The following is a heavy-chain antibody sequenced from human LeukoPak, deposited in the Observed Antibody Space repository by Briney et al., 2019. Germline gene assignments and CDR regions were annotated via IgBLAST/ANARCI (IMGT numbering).Heavy chain of an antibody. CDR1: GYTFTSYD. V-gene: IGHV1-8*03. Sequence: ASVKVSCKASGYTFTSYDINWVRQATGQGLEWMGWMNPNSGNTGYAQKFQGRVTITRNTSISTAYMELSSLRSEDTAVYYCARGGYDILTGYYYPDYWGQGTLVTVSS. J-gene: IGHJ4*02. CDR3: ARGGYDILTGYYYPDY. CDR2: MNPNSGNT. D-gene: IGHD3-9*01.